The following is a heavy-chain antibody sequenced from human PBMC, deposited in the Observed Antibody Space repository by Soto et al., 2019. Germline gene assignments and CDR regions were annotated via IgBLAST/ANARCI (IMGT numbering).Heavy chain of an antibody. CDR3: ATDTGLLGFYYGMDV. V-gene: IGHV4-39*01. D-gene: IGHD3-16*01. CDR2: IYYSGST. Sequence: SETLSLTCTVSGGSISSSSYYWGWIRQPPGKGLEWIGSIYYSGSTYYNPSLKSRVTISVDTSKNQLSLKLSSVTAADTAVYYCATDTGLLGFYYGMDVWGQGTTVTVSS. J-gene: IGHJ6*02. CDR1: GGSISSSSYY.